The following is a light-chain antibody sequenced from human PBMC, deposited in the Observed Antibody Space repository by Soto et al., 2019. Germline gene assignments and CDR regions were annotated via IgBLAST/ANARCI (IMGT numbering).Light chain of an antibody. CDR1: QSFRGL. V-gene: IGKV3-11*01. J-gene: IGKJ5*01. Sequence: EVVLTQSPFTLSLSPGERATLSCRASQSFRGLLAWYQQKPGQAPRLLIYDASNRATGIPARFSGSGSGTDFTLTISSLEPEDLAVYYCQQRSNWPFTFGQGTRLEIK. CDR3: QQRSNWPFT. CDR2: DAS.